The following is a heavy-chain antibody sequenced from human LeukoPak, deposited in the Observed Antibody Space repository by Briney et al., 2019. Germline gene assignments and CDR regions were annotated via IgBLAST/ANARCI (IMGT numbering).Heavy chain of an antibody. D-gene: IGHD5-12*01. Sequence: GGSLRLSCAASGFAFSDFTMSWVRQAPGQGLEWVSSISSSSTYINYADSLKGRFTVSRDNARNSLYLQIVSLRVEDTAVYYCAYIGGRRGPWYFDLWGRGTLVTVSS. CDR1: GFAFSDFT. V-gene: IGHV3-21*01. CDR3: AYIGGRRGPWYFDL. CDR2: ISSSSTYI. J-gene: IGHJ2*01.